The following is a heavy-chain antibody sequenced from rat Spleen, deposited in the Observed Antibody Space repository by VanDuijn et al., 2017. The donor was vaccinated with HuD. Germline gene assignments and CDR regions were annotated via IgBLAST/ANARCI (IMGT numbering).Heavy chain of an antibody. J-gene: IGHJ1*01. D-gene: IGHD4-3*01. CDR3: ATHRYNSGYDYWYFDF. V-gene: IGHV5S10*01. CDR1: GFTFSDYN. CDR2: IIYDGSRT. Sequence: EVQLVESGGGLVQPGRSLKLSCAASGFTFSDYNMAWVRQAPKKGLEWVATIIYDGSRTYYRDSVKGRFTISRDNAKSTLYLQMDSLRSEDTATYYCATHRYNSGYDYWYFDFWGPGTMVTVSS.